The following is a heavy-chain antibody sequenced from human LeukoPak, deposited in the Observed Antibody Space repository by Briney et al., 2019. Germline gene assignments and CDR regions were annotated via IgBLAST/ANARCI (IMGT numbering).Heavy chain of an antibody. Sequence: GASLRLSCAASGFTFSTYTMSWVRQAPGKGLEWVSAIRDSGDNTYYADSVEGRFTISRDNSKNTMYLQVNSLRVEDTAIYYCAKEDSSGWIHYWGQGTLVTVSS. CDR1: GFTFSTYT. CDR2: IRDSGDNT. J-gene: IGHJ4*02. D-gene: IGHD6-19*01. V-gene: IGHV3-23*01. CDR3: AKEDSSGWIHY.